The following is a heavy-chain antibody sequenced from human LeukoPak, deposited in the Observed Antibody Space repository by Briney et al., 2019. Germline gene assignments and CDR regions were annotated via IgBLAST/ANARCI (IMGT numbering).Heavy chain of an antibody. D-gene: IGHD3-16*01. J-gene: IGHJ4*02. CDR1: GYTFTSYG. Sequence: ASVKVSCKASGYTFTSYGISWVRQAPGQGLEWMGWISAYNGNTNYAQKLQGRVTMTTDTSTSTAYMELRSLRSDDTAVYYCASVVSIISGGGVCEGGGFDYWGQGTLVTVSS. CDR2: ISAYNGNT. CDR3: ASVVSIISGGGVCEGGGFDY. V-gene: IGHV1-18*04.